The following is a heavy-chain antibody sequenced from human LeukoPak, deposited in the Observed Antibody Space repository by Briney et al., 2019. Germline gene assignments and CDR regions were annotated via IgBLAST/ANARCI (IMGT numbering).Heavy chain of an antibody. V-gene: IGHV3-23*01. Sequence: HTGGSLRLSCAGSGFTFSNYAMHWVRQAPGKGLEWVSTIDGPTFRTHYADSVEGRFTISRDNSKNTLYLQLSSLRADDTAVYYCARGQGSGTDAFDIWGQGTLVTVSS. CDR2: IDGPTFRT. J-gene: IGHJ3*02. D-gene: IGHD3-10*01. CDR1: GFTFSNYA. CDR3: ARGQGSGTDAFDI.